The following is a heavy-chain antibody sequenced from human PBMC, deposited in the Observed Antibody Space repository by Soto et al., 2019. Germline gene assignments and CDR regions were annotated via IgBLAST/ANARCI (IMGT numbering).Heavy chain of an antibody. CDR2: ISGSGGST. CDR1: GFTFSSYA. CDR3: AKGGSNWGSYRPHDY. Sequence: GGSLRLSCAASGFTFSSYAMSWVRQAPGKGLEWVSAISGSGGSTYYADSVKGRFTISRDNSKNTLYLQMNSLRAEDTAVCYCAKGGSNWGSYRPHDYWGQGTLVTVSS. V-gene: IGHV3-23*01. J-gene: IGHJ4*02. D-gene: IGHD3-16*02.